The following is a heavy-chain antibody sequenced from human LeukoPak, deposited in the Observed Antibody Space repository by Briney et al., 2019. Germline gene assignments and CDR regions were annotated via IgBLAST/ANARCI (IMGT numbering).Heavy chain of an antibody. V-gene: IGHV4-59*08. D-gene: IGHD3-9*01. CDR2: IYYSGST. J-gene: IGHJ4*02. CDR1: GGSFSGYY. CDR3: ARGGDILTGYYRFDY. Sequence: PSETLSLTCAVYGGSFSGYYWSWIRQPPGKGLEWIGYIYYSGSTNCNPSLKSRVTISVDTSKNQFSLKLSSVTAADTAVYYCARGGDILTGYYRFDYWGQGTLVTVSS.